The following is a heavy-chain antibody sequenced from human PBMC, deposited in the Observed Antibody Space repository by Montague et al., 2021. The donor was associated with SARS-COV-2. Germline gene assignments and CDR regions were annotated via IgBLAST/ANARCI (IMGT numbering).Heavy chain of an antibody. CDR1: GGSISSYY. V-gene: IGHV4-59*01. CDR2: IYYSGST. J-gene: IGHJ6*02. D-gene: IGHD3-16*01. CDR3: ARSGGVYDYVWGSYFGRSANYGMDV. Sequence: SETLSLTCTVSGGSISSYYWSWIRQPPGKGLEWIGYIYYSGSTNYNPSLKSRVTISVDTSKNQFSLKLSSVTAADTAVYYCARSGGVYDYVWGSYFGRSANYGMDVWGQGTTVTVSS.